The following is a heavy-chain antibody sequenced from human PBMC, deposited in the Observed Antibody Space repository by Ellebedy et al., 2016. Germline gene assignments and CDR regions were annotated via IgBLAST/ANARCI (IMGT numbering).Heavy chain of an antibody. CDR3: ARGLRITIFGVVIHYYFDY. D-gene: IGHD3-3*01. CDR1: GGSFSGYY. Sequence: SETLSLXCAVYGGSFSGYYWSWIRQPPGKGLEWIGEINHSGSTNYNPSLKSRVTISVDTSKNQFSLKLSSVTAADTAVYYCARGLRITIFGVVIHYYFDYWGQGTLVTVSS. J-gene: IGHJ4*02. V-gene: IGHV4-34*01. CDR2: INHSGST.